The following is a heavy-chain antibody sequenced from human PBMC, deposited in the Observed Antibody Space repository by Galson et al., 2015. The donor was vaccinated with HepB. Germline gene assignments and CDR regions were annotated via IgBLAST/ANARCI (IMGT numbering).Heavy chain of an antibody. CDR1: GDSVSSNGAA. D-gene: IGHD6-19*01. CDR3: ARVERRYSSGWYPFDI. V-gene: IGHV6-1*01. J-gene: IGHJ3*02. CDR2: TYYRSKWYN. Sequence: CAISGDSVSSNGAAWNWIRQSPSRGLEWLGRTYYRSKWYNDYAVSVKSRITINPDTSKNQFSLQLNSVTPEDTAVYYCARVERRYSSGWYPFDIWGQGTMVTVSS.